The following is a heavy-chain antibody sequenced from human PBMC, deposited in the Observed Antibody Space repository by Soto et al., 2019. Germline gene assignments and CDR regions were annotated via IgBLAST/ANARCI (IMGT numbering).Heavy chain of an antibody. CDR1: GFTFSSYD. CDR3: ARAGYSSGWSQYYYYNMDV. D-gene: IGHD6-19*01. J-gene: IGHJ6*03. Sequence: PGVSLRLSCAASGFTFSSYDMHWVRQATGKGLEWVSAIGTAGDTYYPGSVKGRFTISRENAKNSLYLQMNSLRAGDTAVYYCARAGYSSGWSQYYYYNMDVWGKGTTVTVSS. CDR2: IGTAGDT. V-gene: IGHV3-13*01.